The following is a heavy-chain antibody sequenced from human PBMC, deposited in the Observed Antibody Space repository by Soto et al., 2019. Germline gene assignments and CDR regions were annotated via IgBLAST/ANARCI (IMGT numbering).Heavy chain of an antibody. Sequence: QVQLVQSGAEVKKPGSSVKVSCKASGGTFSSYNINGVRQAPGQGLEWLGRVIPMLGLANYAQKFQGRVTITTDKSPSTTYMELSSLRSEDTAVYYCARYAPGDFRRPYYFDYWGLGTLVTVSS. J-gene: IGHJ4*02. D-gene: IGHD4-17*01. V-gene: IGHV1-69*02. CDR3: ARYAPGDFRRPYYFDY. CDR2: VIPMLGLA. CDR1: GGTFSSYN.